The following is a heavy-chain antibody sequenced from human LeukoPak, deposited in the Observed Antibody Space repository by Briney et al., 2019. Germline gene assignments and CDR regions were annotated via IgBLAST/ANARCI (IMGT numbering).Heavy chain of an antibody. CDR2: ISYDGGDK. CDR1: GFTFSNYG. Sequence: GGSLRLSCAASGFTFSNYGMDWVRQAPGKGLEWVALISYDGGDKYYADSVKGRFTISRDNSKNTLYLQMNSLRVEDTAMYYCAKDRRWELLGNYYYGMDVWGQGTTVTVSS. D-gene: IGHD1-26*01. CDR3: AKDRRWELLGNYYYGMDV. J-gene: IGHJ6*02. V-gene: IGHV3-30*18.